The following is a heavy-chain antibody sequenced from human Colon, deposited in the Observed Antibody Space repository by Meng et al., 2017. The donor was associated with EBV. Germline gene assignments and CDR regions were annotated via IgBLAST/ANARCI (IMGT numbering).Heavy chain of an antibody. D-gene: IGHD3-22*01. Sequence: EVQVLDSGGGFVQPGGSLRLSCAASGFTFSSYAMSWVRQAPGKGLEWVSSVSGSGGDTYYADSVKGRFTISRDNSKNTVSLQMKSLRVEDTAVYYCARVQGHYRDYWGQGTLVTVSS. CDR3: ARVQGHYRDY. V-gene: IGHV3-23*01. CDR1: GFTFSSYA. J-gene: IGHJ4*02. CDR2: VSGSGGDT.